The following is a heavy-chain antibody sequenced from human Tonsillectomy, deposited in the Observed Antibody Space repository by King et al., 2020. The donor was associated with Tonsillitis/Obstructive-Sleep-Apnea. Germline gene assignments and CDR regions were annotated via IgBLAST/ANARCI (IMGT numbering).Heavy chain of an antibody. V-gene: IGHV4-4*07. CDR1: GGSISSYY. D-gene: IGHD6-13*01. CDR3: ARDPSSRPFHWFHP. Sequence: VQLQESGPGLVKPSETLSLTCTVSGGSISSYYWSWIRQPAGKGLEWIGLIDTSGNTNYNPSLKTRVTMSVDTSKNQFSLKLSSVTAADTAVYYCARDPSSRPFHWFHPRGQGILVTVSS. J-gene: IGHJ5*01. CDR2: IDTSGNT.